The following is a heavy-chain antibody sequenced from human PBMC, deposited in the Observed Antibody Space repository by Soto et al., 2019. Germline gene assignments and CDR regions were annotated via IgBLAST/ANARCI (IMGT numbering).Heavy chain of an antibody. CDR2: IYDSGDA. D-gene: IGHD3-3*01. CDR1: GGSISSYF. CDR3: VSSRTAVFGDALDI. V-gene: IGHV4-59*01. J-gene: IGHJ3*02. Sequence: QVQLQQSGPGLVKPSETLSLTCSVSGGSISSYFKNWIRQAPGKGLEWIGCIYDSGDANYNPSLKSCVTLALHTAKNHFSLKLTSVTAADTAVYYCVSSRTAVFGDALDIWALGTMVTVSS.